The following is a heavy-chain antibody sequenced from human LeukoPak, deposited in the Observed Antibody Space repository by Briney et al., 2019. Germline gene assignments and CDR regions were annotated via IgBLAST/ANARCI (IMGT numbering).Heavy chain of an antibody. J-gene: IGHJ4*02. CDR1: GYTFTTYY. Sequence: GASVKVSCKASGYTFTTYYIHWVRQAPGQGLEWMGIINPTGGSTTYAQKFQGRVTMTRDTSTSTVFMEVNSLRSKDTAVYYCALYSSTWYWGQGTLVTVSS. CDR2: INPTGGST. V-gene: IGHV1-46*01. CDR3: ALYSSTWY. D-gene: IGHD6-13*01.